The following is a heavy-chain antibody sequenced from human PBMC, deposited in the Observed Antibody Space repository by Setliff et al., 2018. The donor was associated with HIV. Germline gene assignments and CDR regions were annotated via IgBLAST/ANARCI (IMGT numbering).Heavy chain of an antibody. CDR3: ARPSPLGGDLTTPHDY. D-gene: IGHD3-16*01. CDR2: INSYGSST. CDR1: GFIFSSYE. J-gene: IGHJ4*02. V-gene: IGHV3-48*03. Sequence: GGSLRLSCAASGFIFSSYEMNWVRQAPGKGLEWVSYINSYGSSTYYADSVKGRFTISRDNAKNSLYLQMTSLRAEDTAVYYCARPSPLGGDLTTPHDYWGQGTLVTVSS.